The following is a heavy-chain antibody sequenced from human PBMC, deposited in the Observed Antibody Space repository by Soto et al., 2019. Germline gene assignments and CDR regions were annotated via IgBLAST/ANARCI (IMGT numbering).Heavy chain of an antibody. J-gene: IGHJ4*02. CDR1: GGSISTGGYY. Sequence: SETLSLTCTVSGGSISTGGYYWSWIRQHPGKDLEWIGYIYYSGSTNYNPSLKSRVTILVDTSKNQFSLKLSSVTAADTAVYYCARGSYSNYALDYWGQGTLVTVSS. D-gene: IGHD4-4*01. CDR3: ARGSYSNYALDY. CDR2: IYYSGST. V-gene: IGHV4-31*03.